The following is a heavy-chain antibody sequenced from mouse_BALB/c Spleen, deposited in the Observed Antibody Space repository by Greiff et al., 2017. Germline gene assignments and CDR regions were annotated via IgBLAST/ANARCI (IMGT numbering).Heavy chain of an antibody. J-gene: IGHJ2*01. V-gene: IGHV5-4*02. Sequence: EVKVVESGGGLVKPGGSLKLSCAASGFTFSDYYMYWVRQTPEKRLEWVATISDGGSYTYYPDSVKGRFTISRDNAKNNLYLQMSSLKSEDTAMYYCARDFFGYFDYWGQGTTLTVSS. CDR3: ARDFFGYFDY. CDR2: ISDGGSYT. CDR1: GFTFSDYY.